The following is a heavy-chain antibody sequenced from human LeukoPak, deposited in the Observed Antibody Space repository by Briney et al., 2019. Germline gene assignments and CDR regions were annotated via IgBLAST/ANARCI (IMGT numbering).Heavy chain of an antibody. D-gene: IGHD2-8*01. CDR3: ARDEAGFGTTPLDY. V-gene: IGHV1-18*01. Sequence: WASVKVSCKASGYTFTNYGITWVRQAPGRGLQCMGGISTYNGNTHYAQRFQGRVTMTTDTSTSTAYMELRSLRSDDTAVYYCARDEAGFGTTPLDYWGQGTLVTVSS. J-gene: IGHJ4*02. CDR1: GYTFTNYG. CDR2: ISTYNGNT.